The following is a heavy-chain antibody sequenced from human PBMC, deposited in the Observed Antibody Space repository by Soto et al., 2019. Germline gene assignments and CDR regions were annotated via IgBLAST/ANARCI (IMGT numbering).Heavy chain of an antibody. Sequence: QVQLQQWGAGLLRPSEALSLTCAVYGRSFSGYYWSWIRLPPGKGLEWIGEINHSGSTTYNPSLKKRVTISVDTSNNHFSLKLRSVTAADTAVDYCARSYGGISGTFDFWGQGTLVTVSS. J-gene: IGHJ4*02. CDR3: ARSYGGISGTFDF. V-gene: IGHV4-34*01. CDR1: GRSFSGYY. CDR2: INHSGST. D-gene: IGHD4-17*01.